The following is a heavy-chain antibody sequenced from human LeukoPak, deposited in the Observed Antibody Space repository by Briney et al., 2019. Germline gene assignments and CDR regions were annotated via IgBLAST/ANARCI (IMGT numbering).Heavy chain of an antibody. V-gene: IGHV3-53*01. J-gene: IGHJ5*02. D-gene: IGHD5/OR15-5a*01. CDR2: IYISGST. CDR3: AREVASTYNWFDP. Sequence: GGSLRLSCAASGFTVSSNYMNWVRQAPGKGLEWVSVIYISGSTYYADSVKGRFTISRDNSRNTLYLQMNSLRAEDTAVYYCAREVASTYNWFDPWGQGTLVTVSS. CDR1: GFTVSSNY.